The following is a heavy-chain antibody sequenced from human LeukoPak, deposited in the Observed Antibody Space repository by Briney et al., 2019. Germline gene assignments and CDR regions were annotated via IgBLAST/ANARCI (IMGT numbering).Heavy chain of an antibody. CDR1: GGSISSYY. V-gene: IGHV4-59*01. CDR3: ARSAAGHQYYFDY. Sequence: PSETLALTCTVSGGSISSYYWNWIRQPPGKGLEWIGYIYYSGSTNYNPSLKSRVTISVDRSKNQVSLILSSLTAADTAIYYCARSAAGHQYYFDYWGRGTLVTVSS. J-gene: IGHJ4*02. CDR2: IYYSGST. D-gene: IGHD2-2*01.